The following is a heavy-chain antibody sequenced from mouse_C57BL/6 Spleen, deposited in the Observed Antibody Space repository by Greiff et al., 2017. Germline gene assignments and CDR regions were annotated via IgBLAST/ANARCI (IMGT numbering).Heavy chain of an antibody. CDR2: IDPSDSYT. CDR3: AKGLYYDYGGWYFDV. CDR1: GYTFTSYW. V-gene: IGHV1-50*01. Sequence: QVQLQQPGAELVKPGASVKLSCKASGYTFTSYWMQWVKQRPGQGLEWIGEIDPSDSYTNYNQKFKGKATLTVDTSSSTAYMQLSSLTSEDSAVYYCAKGLYYDYGGWYFDVWGTGTTVTVSS. J-gene: IGHJ1*03. D-gene: IGHD2-4*01.